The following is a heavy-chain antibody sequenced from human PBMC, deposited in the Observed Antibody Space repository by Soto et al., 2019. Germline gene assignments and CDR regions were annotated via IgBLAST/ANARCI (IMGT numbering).Heavy chain of an antibody. D-gene: IGHD3-10*01. V-gene: IGHV3-21*01. CDR2: ISSSSSYI. Sequence: EVQLVESGGGLAKPGVSLRLSCAASAVAFSSYSMNWVRQVPGKGLEWVSSISSSSSYIYYAESVKGRFIISRDNAKSSLYLKMNSLRAEDTAVYYCARYPGSGSIRFDPWGQGTLVTVS. J-gene: IGHJ5*02. CDR3: ARYPGSGSIRFDP. CDR1: AVAFSSYS.